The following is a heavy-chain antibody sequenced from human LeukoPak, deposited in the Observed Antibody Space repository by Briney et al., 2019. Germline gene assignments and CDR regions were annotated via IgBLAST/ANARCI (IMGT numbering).Heavy chain of an antibody. CDR1: GGTFSSYT. V-gene: IGHV1-69*02. Sequence: ASVKVSCKASGGTFSSYTISWVRQAPGQGLEGMGRIIPILGIANYAQKFQGRVTITADRPSSTAYMEPSSLRSEDTAVYYCARGSTMVRAPGDYYSYGMDVWGQGTTVTVSS. CDR2: IIPILGIA. CDR3: ARGSTMVRAPGDYYSYGMDV. D-gene: IGHD3-10*01. J-gene: IGHJ6*02.